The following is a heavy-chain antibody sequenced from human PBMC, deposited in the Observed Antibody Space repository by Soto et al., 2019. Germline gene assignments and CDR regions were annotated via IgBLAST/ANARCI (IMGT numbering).Heavy chain of an antibody. D-gene: IGHD3-22*01. CDR2: ISSNGGST. CDR3: AGGVPDYYDSSGYMGGYGMDV. V-gene: IGHV3-64*01. Sequence: GGSLRLSCAASGFTFSSYAMHWVRQAPGKGLECVSAISSNGGSTYYANSVKGRFTISRDNSKNTLYLQMDSLRAEDMDVYYCAGGVPDYYDSSGYMGGYGMDVWGQGTTVTVSS. CDR1: GFTFSSYA. J-gene: IGHJ6*02.